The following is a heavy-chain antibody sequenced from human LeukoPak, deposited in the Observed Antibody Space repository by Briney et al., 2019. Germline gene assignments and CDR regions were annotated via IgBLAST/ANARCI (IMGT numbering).Heavy chain of an antibody. CDR3: AKGSTPKREGYYYMDV. V-gene: IGHV3-23*01. D-gene: IGHD1-26*01. CDR2: ISGSGGST. Sequence: GGSLRLSCAASGFTFSSYGMSWVRQAPGKGLEWVSAISGSGGSTYYADSVKGRFTISRDNSKNTLYLQMNSLRAEDTAVYYCAKGSTPKREGYYYMDVWGKGTTVTISS. CDR1: GFTFSSYG. J-gene: IGHJ6*03.